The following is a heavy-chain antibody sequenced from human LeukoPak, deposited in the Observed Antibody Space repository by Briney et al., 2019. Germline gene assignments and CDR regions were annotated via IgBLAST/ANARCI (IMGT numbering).Heavy chain of an antibody. CDR1: GGSISSYY. J-gene: IGHJ5*02. D-gene: IGHD3/OR15-3a*01. Sequence: SETLSLTCTVSGGSISSYYWSWIRQPAGKGLEWIGRIYTSGSTNYNPSLKSRVTMSVDTSKNQFSLKLSSVTAADTAVYYCARDMLFGESVYNWFDPWGQGTLVTVSS. CDR3: ARDMLFGESVYNWFDP. V-gene: IGHV4-4*07. CDR2: IYTSGST.